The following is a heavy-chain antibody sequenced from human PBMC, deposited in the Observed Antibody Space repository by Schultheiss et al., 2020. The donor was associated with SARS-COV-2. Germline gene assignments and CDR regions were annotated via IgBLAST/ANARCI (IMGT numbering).Heavy chain of an antibody. CDR3: ARHRGNCGFDY. CDR2: INHSGST. V-gene: IGHV4-34*01. D-gene: IGHD2-21*01. Sequence: SETLSLTCTVSGGSISSYYWSWIRQPPGKGLEWIGEINHSGSTNYNPSLKSRVTISVDTSKNQFSLKLSSVTAADTAVYYCARHRGNCGFDYWGQGTLVTVSS. CDR1: GGSISSYY. J-gene: IGHJ4*02.